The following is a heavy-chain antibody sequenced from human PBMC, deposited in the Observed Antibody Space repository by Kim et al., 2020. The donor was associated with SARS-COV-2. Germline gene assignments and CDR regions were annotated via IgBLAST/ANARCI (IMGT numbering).Heavy chain of an antibody. CDR1: GFTFSSYA. V-gene: IGHV3-23*01. CDR2: ISGSGGST. Sequence: GGSLRLSCAASGFTFSSYAMSWVRQAPGKGLEWVSAISGSGGSTYYADSVKGRFTISRDNSKNTLYLQMNSLRAEDTAVYYCAKVRPMIVVVRHYYFDYWGQGTLVTVSS. D-gene: IGHD3-22*01. CDR3: AKVRPMIVVVRHYYFDY. J-gene: IGHJ4*02.